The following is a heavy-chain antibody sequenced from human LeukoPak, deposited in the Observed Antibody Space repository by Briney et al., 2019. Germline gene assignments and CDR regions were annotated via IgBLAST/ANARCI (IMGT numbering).Heavy chain of an antibody. J-gene: IGHJ4*02. CDR2: ISSSSSYI. CDR3: ARDLSEYYYDSSGYYYDY. V-gene: IGHV3-21*01. Sequence: GGSLRPSCAASGFTFSSYSMNWVRQAPGKGLEWVSSISSSSSYIYYADSVKGRFTISRDNAKNSLYLQMNSLRAEDTAVYYCARDLSEYYYDSSGYYYDYWGQGTLVTVSS. CDR1: GFTFSSYS. D-gene: IGHD3-22*01.